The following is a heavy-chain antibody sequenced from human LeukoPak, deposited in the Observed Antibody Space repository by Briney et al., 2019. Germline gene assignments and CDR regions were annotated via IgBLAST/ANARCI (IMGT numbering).Heavy chain of an antibody. CDR2: INPNSGGT. CDR3: ARAPHDYVWGSYPSY. D-gene: IGHD3-16*02. CDR1: GYTFTGYY. Sequence: ASVKVSCKASGYTFTGYYMHWVRQAPGQGLEWMGWINPNSGGTNYAQKFQGRVTMTRDTSISTAYMELSSLRSDDTAVYYCARAPHDYVWGSYPSYWGQGTLVTVSS. J-gene: IGHJ4*02. V-gene: IGHV1-2*02.